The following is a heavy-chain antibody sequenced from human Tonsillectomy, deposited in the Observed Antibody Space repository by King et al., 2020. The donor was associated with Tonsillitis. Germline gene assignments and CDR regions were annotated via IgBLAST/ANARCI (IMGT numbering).Heavy chain of an antibody. D-gene: IGHD4-17*01. CDR2: IRRKIDGDTT. CDR3: TTLTTLATGWGDYHYSMDV. J-gene: IGHJ6*02. CDR1: GFSLSNAW. V-gene: IGHV3-15*05. Sequence: EVQLVEFGGGSVKPGESLRLSCAASGFSLSNAWMNWVRQAPGEGLEWVALIRRKIDGDTTDYAAPVKGRFTVSRDDSKNTLYLQMSSLKAEDTGVYFCTTLTTLATGWGDYHYSMDVWGPGTTVTVSS.